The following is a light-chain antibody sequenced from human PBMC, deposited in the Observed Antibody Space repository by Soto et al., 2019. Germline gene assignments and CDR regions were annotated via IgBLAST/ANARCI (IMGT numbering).Light chain of an antibody. CDR2: EAS. Sequence: DIQLTQSPSFLSASVGDRVTITCRASQGVSSYLAWYQQKPGKAPKVLIFEASTLQSGVPSRFSGTGSGTEFTLTIGSLQPEDCATYYCQQLNSYPRTFGQGTKVEIK. J-gene: IGKJ1*01. CDR1: QGVSSY. V-gene: IGKV1-9*01. CDR3: QQLNSYPRT.